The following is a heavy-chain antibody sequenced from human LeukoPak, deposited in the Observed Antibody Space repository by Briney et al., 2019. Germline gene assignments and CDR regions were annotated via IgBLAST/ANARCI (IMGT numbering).Heavy chain of an antibody. J-gene: IGHJ4*02. Sequence: SETLSLTCAVYGGSFSGYYWSWIRQPPGKGLEWIGEINHSGSTNYNPSLKSRVTISVDTSKNQLSLKLSSVTAADTAVYYCARGKGSFDYWGQGTLVTVSS. V-gene: IGHV4-34*01. CDR1: GGSFSGYY. CDR2: INHSGST. CDR3: ARGKGSFDY.